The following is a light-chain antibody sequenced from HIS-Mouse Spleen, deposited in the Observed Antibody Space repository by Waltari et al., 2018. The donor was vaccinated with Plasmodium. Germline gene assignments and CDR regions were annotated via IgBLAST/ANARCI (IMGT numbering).Light chain of an antibody. CDR1: HNLLHSNGYNY. J-gene: IGKJ2*01. CDR3: MQALQTPRYT. CDR2: LGS. Sequence: DIVMTQSPLSLPVTPGEPASISCRSSHNLLHSNGYNYLDWYLQKPGQSQQLLIYLGSNRASGVPDRFSGSGSGTDFTLKISRVEAEDVGVYYCMQALQTPRYTFGQGTKLEIK. V-gene: IGKV2-28*01.